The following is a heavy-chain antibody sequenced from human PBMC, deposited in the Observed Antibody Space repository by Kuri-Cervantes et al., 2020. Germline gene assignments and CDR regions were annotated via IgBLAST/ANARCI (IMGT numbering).Heavy chain of an antibody. V-gene: IGHV4-59*01. Sequence: SETLSLTCTVSGGSISSYYWSWIRQPPGKGLEWIGYIYYTGSTNYNPSLKSRVTISIDTSKTQFSLRLDSLTTADTAVYHCARWTQTTGSFDYWGRGTLVTVSS. CDR3: ARWTQTTGSFDY. J-gene: IGHJ4*02. CDR2: IYYTGST. CDR1: GGSISSYY. D-gene: IGHD1-1*01.